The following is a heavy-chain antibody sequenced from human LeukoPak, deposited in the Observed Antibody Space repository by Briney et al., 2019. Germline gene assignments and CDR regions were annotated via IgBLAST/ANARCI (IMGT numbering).Heavy chain of an antibody. D-gene: IGHD3-22*01. CDR3: ARHLDPLGYDSSGLPDY. V-gene: IGHV4-39*01. Sequence: SETLSLTCTVSGGSISSSSYYWGWIRQPPGKGLEWIGSIYYSGSTYYNPSLKSRVTISVDTSKNQFSLKLSSVTAADTAVYYCARHLDPLGYDSSGLPDYWGQGTLVTVSS. J-gene: IGHJ4*02. CDR2: IYYSGST. CDR1: GGSISSSSYY.